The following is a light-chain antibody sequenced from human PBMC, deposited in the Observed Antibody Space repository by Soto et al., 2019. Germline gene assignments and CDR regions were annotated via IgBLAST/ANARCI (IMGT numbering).Light chain of an antibody. V-gene: IGKV3-15*01. CDR1: QSVSSR. Sequence: SQSPATLSVTQGERVTLSCRASQSVSSRLAWYQQKPGQSPRLLIYGASTRASGIPARFSGSGSGTEFTLTISSLQSEDFAVYYCQPYNNWPPVTF. J-gene: IGKJ3*01. CDR3: QPYNNWPPVT. CDR2: GAS.